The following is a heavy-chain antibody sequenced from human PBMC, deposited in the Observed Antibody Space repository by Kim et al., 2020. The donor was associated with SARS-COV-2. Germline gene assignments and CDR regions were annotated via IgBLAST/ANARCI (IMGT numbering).Heavy chain of an antibody. CDR2: ISDSGST. CDR1: GGSISSYF. V-gene: IGHV4-59*01. Sequence: SETLSLTCAVSGGSISSYFWNWIRQPPGKGLEWIGYISDSGSTNYNPSLKSRVTISVDTSKNQFSLKLSSVTAADTAVYYCARGLYGSGTYFYWGQGTLVTVSS. J-gene: IGHJ4*02. CDR3: ARGLYGSGTYFY. D-gene: IGHD3-10*01.